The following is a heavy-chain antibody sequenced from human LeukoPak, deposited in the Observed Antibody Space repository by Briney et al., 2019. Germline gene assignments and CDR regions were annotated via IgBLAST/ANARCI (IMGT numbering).Heavy chain of an antibody. V-gene: IGHV3-30*03. J-gene: IGHJ3*02. Sequence: GGSLRLSCAASGFTFSSYGMHWVRQAPGKGLEWVAVISYDGSNKYYADSVKGRFTISRDNSKNTLYLQMNSLRAEDTAVYYCASQYYYDFWSHYAFDIWGQGTMVTVSS. CDR2: ISYDGSNK. D-gene: IGHD3-22*01. CDR1: GFTFSSYG. CDR3: ASQYYYDFWSHYAFDI.